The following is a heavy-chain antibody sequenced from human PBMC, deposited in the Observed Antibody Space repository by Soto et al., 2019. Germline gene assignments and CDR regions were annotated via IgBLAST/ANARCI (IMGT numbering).Heavy chain of an antibody. D-gene: IGHD4-17*01. CDR1: GYTFSNYA. V-gene: IGHV1-18*01. CDR2: ISAYNGNT. Sequence: ASVKVSCKTSGYTFSNYALSWVRQAPGQGLEWMGWISAYNGNTNYAQKLQGRVTMTTDTSTSTAYMELRSLRSDDTAVYYCARGSVTTSVFDYWGQGTLVTVSS. J-gene: IGHJ4*02. CDR3: ARGSVTTSVFDY.